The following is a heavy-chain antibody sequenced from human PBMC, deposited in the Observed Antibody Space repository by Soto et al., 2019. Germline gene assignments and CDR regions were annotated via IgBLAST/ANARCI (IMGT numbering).Heavy chain of an antibody. D-gene: IGHD1-26*01. CDR2: ILYDESDQ. V-gene: IGHV3-30*18. Sequence: QVQLVESGGGVVQPGRSLRLSCSASGFTFSDYTMHWVRQAPGRGLEWVAIILYDESDQYYSDSVKGRFTISRDNSKNTLYLQMHSLTTEDTAVYYCAKDGTHLWSKQYYFDSWGQGATVTVSS. CDR3: AKDGTHLWSKQYYFDS. CDR1: GFTFSDYT. J-gene: IGHJ4*02.